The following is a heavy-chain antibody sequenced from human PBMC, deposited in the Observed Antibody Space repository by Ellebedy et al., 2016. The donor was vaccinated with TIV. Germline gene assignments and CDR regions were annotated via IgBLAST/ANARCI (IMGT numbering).Heavy chain of an antibody. CDR1: GFTFRSYW. D-gene: IGHD4-17*01. CDR2: VNQDGTEN. Sequence: GESLKISCAASGFTFRSYWMTWVRQAPGKGLAWVANVNQDGTENYVVDSVKGRFTISRDNTKNSLYVQMNSLRVEDTSVYYCVRDGAYGDYSPGYYGLNVWGQGTAVTVSS. CDR3: VRDGAYGDYSPGYYGLNV. V-gene: IGHV3-7*03. J-gene: IGHJ6*02.